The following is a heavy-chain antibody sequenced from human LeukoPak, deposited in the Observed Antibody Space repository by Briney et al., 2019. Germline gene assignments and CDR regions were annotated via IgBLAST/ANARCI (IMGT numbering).Heavy chain of an antibody. V-gene: IGHV3-30-3*01. CDR1: GFTFSSYA. CDR2: ISNDGSVQ. J-gene: IGHJ5*02. Sequence: PGGSLRLSCAASGFTFSSYAMHWVRQAPGKGLEWVAVISNDGSVQNYADSVKGRFTISRDNSKNTLYLQMNSLRAEDTAVYYCARDEAQWLVRGWFDPWGQGTLVTVSS. D-gene: IGHD6-19*01. CDR3: ARDEAQWLVRGWFDP.